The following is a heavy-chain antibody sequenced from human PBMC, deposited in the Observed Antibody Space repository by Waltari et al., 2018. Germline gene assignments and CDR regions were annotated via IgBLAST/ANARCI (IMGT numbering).Heavy chain of an antibody. V-gene: IGHV1-69*05. Sequence: QVQLVPSGAEVKKPGSSVKVSCKASGGTFSSYAISWVRQAPGQGLEWMGGIIPIFGTANYAQKFQGRVTITTDESTSTAYMELSSLRSEDTAVYYCARDGSSSWSHYYYYYMDVWGKGTTVTVSS. CDR2: IIPIFGTA. CDR1: GGTFSSYA. D-gene: IGHD6-13*01. J-gene: IGHJ6*03. CDR3: ARDGSSSWSHYYYYYMDV.